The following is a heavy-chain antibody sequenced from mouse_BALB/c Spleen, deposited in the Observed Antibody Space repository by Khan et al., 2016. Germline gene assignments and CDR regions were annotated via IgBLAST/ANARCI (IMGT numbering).Heavy chain of an antibody. J-gene: IGHJ4*01. CDR3: ARQPYYHYYVMDY. D-gene: IGHD2-10*01. V-gene: IGHV2-6-1*01. CDR2: IWSDGST. Sequence: VQLQESGPGLVAPSQSLSITCTISGVSLTNYGVHWLRQPPGKGLEWLVGIWSDGSTTYNSAPKSRRSISKDNSKSQVFLKMNSLQTYASAMYYFARQPYYHYYVMDYWGQGTSVTVSS. CDR1: GVSLTNYG.